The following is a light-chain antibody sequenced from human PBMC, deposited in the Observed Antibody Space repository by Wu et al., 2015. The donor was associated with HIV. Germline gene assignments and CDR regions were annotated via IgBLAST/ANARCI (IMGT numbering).Light chain of an antibody. V-gene: IGKV1-39*01. CDR3: QQSYLTPRT. CDR2: ATS. Sequence: DIQMTQSPSSLSASVGDTITITCRASQSISSFLNWYQQRPGKAPKLLIYATSRLHSGVPSRFSGSGSGADFTLTITSLQPEDFAVYYCQQSYLTPRTFGQGTKVESK. J-gene: IGKJ1*01. CDR1: QSISSF.